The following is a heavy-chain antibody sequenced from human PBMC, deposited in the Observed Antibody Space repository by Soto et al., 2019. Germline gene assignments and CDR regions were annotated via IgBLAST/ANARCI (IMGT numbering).Heavy chain of an antibody. D-gene: IGHD6-13*01. Sequence: EVQLVESGGGLVKPGGSLRLSCAASGFTFSSYSMNWVRQAPGKGLEWVSSISSSSSYIYYADSVKGRFTISRDNAKNSLYLQMNSLRAEDTAVYYCARDLVSSSWFAINYWGQGTLVTVSS. CDR1: GFTFSSYS. CDR3: ARDLVSSSWFAINY. CDR2: ISSSSSYI. J-gene: IGHJ4*02. V-gene: IGHV3-21*01.